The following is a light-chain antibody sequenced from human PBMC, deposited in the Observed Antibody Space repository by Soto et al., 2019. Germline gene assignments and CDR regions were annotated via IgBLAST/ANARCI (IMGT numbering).Light chain of an antibody. V-gene: IGKV3-15*01. CDR3: QQYNNWPSVT. CDR1: QSISSS. CDR2: GAS. Sequence: EIVLTQSPGTLSLSPGERATLSCRASQSISSSSLAWYQQKRGQAPRLLIYGASTRATGIPARFSGSGSGTEFTLTISSLQSEDFSVYYCQQYNNWPSVTFGLGTMVDIX. J-gene: IGKJ3*01.